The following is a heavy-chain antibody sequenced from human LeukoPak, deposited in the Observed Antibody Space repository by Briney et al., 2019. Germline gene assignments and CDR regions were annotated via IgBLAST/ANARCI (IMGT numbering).Heavy chain of an antibody. CDR2: ISTSSSYI. CDR1: GFTFSSYN. D-gene: IGHD1-7*01. V-gene: IGHV3-21*01. Sequence: GGSLRLSCAASGFTFSSYNMKWVRQAPGKGLEWVSSISTSSSYIYYADSVKGRFTISRDNAKNSLNLQMNSQRVEDTAVYYCARDRDWNSGFDYWGQGTLVTVSS. J-gene: IGHJ4*02. CDR3: ARDRDWNSGFDY.